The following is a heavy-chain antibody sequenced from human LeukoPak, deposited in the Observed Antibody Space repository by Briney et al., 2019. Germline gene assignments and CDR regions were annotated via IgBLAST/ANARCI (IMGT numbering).Heavy chain of an antibody. Sequence: PSETLSLTCTVSGYSISSGYYWGWIRQPPGKGLEWIGSIYHSGSTYYNPSLKSRVTISVDTSKNQFSLKLSSVTAADTAVYYCATTYYGSGSYSYWGQGTLVTVSS. CDR3: ATTYYGSGSYSY. J-gene: IGHJ4*02. V-gene: IGHV4-38-2*02. CDR2: IYHSGST. D-gene: IGHD3-10*01. CDR1: GYSISSGYY.